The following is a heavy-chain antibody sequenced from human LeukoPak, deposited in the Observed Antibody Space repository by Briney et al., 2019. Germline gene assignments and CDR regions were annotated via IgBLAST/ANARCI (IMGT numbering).Heavy chain of an antibody. J-gene: IGHJ6*02. Sequence: GGSLRLSCAASGFTFSSYWMHWVRQAPGKGLVWVSRINSDGSSTTYVDSVKGRFTISRDNAKNTLYLQMNSLRDDDTAVYYCARSSLLHSNAMDVWGQGTTVTVSS. CDR2: INSDGSST. V-gene: IGHV3-74*01. D-gene: IGHD5-18*01. CDR3: ARSSLLHSNAMDV. CDR1: GFTFSSYW.